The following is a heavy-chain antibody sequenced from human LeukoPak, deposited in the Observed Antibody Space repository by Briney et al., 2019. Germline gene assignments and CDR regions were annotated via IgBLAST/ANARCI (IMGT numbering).Heavy chain of an antibody. CDR3: AKSVVVITFRFDD. CDR1: GFTFSSYA. CDR2: ISGSGGST. J-gene: IGHJ4*02. D-gene: IGHD2-15*01. Sequence: PGGSLRLSCAASGFTFSSYAMSWVRQAPGKGLEWVSAISGSGGSTYYADSVKGRFTMSRDNSRNTLYLQMNSLRAEDTAVYYCAKSVVVITFRFDDWGQGALVTVSS. V-gene: IGHV3-23*01.